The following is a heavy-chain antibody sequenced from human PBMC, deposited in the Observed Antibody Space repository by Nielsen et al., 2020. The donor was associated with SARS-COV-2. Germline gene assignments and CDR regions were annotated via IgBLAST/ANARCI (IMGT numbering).Heavy chain of an antibody. V-gene: IGHV3-9*01. CDR2: ISWNSVDI. CDR3: AREGPVGATGFDY. CDR1: GFPFDNYA. J-gene: IGHJ4*02. D-gene: IGHD1-26*01. Sequence: SLKISCAASGFPFDNYAMHWVRRVPGKGLEWVSDISWNSVDIGYADSVKGRFTVSRDNSKNTLYLHMNSLRAEDTAVYYCAREGPVGATGFDYWGQGTLVTVSS.